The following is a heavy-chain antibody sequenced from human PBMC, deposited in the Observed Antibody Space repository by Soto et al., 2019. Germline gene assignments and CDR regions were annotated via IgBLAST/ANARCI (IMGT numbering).Heavy chain of an antibody. V-gene: IGHV3-7*01. D-gene: IGHD3-22*01. CDR3: ATHSAWLLNY. CDR2: IKQDGSEK. CDR1: GFIFSNYW. Sequence: SGGSLRLSCAASGFIFSNYWMSWVRQAPGKGLEWVAKIKQDGSEKYYMDSVRGRFTISRDNAKNSLYLQMNSLRAEDTAVYYCATHSAWLLNYCGLGTLVTVSS. J-gene: IGHJ4*02.